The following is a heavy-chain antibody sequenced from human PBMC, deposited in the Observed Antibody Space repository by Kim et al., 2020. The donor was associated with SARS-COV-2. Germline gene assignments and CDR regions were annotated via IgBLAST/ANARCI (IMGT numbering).Heavy chain of an antibody. V-gene: IGHV4-34*01. CDR2: INHSGST. D-gene: IGHD3-22*01. J-gene: IGHJ6*01. CDR3: ARGQTYYYDSSGRYYYYYYVMDV. CDR1: GGSFSGYY. Sequence: SETLSLTCAVYGGSFSGYYWSWIRQPPGKGLEWIGEINHSGSTNYNPSLKSRVTISVDTSKNQFSLKLSSVTAADTAVYYCARGQTYYYDSSGRYYYYYYVMDVWGQGTTDTVSS.